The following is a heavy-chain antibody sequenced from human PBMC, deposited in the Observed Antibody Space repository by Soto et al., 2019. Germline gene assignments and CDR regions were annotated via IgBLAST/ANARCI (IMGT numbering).Heavy chain of an antibody. CDR2: IYYSGST. V-gene: IGHV4-31*03. Sequence: ASETLSLTCTVSGGSISSGGYYWSWIRQHPGKGLEWIGYIYYSGSTYYNPSLKSRVTISVDKSKNQFSLKLSSVTAADTAVYYCARAYSYGGYVRYFDYWGQGTLVTVSS. D-gene: IGHD5-12*01. J-gene: IGHJ4*02. CDR1: GGSISSGGYY. CDR3: ARAYSYGGYVRYFDY.